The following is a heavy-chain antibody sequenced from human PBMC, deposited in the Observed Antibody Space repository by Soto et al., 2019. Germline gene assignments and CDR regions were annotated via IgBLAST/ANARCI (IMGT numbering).Heavy chain of an antibody. D-gene: IGHD6-19*01. CDR2: IYYSGST. J-gene: IGHJ4*02. CDR1: GGSISSSSYY. Sequence: SETLSLTCTVSGGSISSSSYYWGWIRQPPGKGLEWIGSIYYSGSTYYNPSLKSRVTISVDTSKNQFSLKLSSVTAADTAVYYCASSLYSSGWYRSFDYWGQGTLVTVSS. CDR3: ASSLYSSGWYRSFDY. V-gene: IGHV4-39*01.